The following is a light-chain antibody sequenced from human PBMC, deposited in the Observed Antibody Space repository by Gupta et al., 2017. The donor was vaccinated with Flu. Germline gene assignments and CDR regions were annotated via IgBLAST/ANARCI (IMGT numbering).Light chain of an antibody. Sequence: QVVLTQSPSASASLGDSGQRTCTLSSGPTTYAIAWHQQHPDKGPGYLMKVDSDGTLNKGDGIPDRFSGSRSGAERYLTISSLQSDDEADYYCQTWGTGTRVFGGGTRLTVL. CDR1: SGPTTYA. CDR2: VDSDGTL. V-gene: IGLV4-69*01. J-gene: IGLJ3*02. CDR3: QTWGTGTRV.